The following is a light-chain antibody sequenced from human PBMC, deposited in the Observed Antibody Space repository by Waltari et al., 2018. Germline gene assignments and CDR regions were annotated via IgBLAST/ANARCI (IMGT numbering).Light chain of an antibody. CDR2: QDS. Sequence: SYELTQPPSVSVSPGQTASLTCSGDKLGDKYACWYQQKPGQSPVLVIYQDSKLPSGIPERFSGSNSGNTATLTISGTQAMDEADYYCQAWDSSTVVFGGGTKLTVL. CDR1: KLGDKY. CDR3: QAWDSSTVV. J-gene: IGLJ2*01. V-gene: IGLV3-1*01.